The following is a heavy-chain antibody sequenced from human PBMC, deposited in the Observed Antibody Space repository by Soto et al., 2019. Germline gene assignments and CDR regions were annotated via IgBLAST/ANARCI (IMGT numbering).Heavy chain of an antibody. CDR2: ISGSGGST. Sequence: GESLKISCAASGFTFSSYAMSWVRQAPGKGLEWVSAISGSGGSTYYADSVKGRFTISRDNSKNTLYLQMNSLRAEDTAVYYCAKGPYSNYAWFDPWGQGTLVTVSS. V-gene: IGHV3-23*01. CDR1: GFTFSSYA. D-gene: IGHD4-4*01. CDR3: AKGPYSNYAWFDP. J-gene: IGHJ5*02.